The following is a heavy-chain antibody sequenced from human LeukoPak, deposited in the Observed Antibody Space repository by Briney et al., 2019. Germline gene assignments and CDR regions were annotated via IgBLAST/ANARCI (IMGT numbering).Heavy chain of an antibody. CDR1: GYTFTSYY. D-gene: IGHD3-10*02. J-gene: IGHJ6*02. Sequence: ASVKVSCKASGYTFTSYYMHWVRQAPGQGLEWMGIISPSGGSTSYAQKFQGRVTMTRDTSTSTVYMELSSLRSEDTAVYYCATRGAPLVPYYYYGMDVWGQGTTVTVSS. CDR3: ATRGAPLVPYYYYGMDV. CDR2: ISPSGGST. V-gene: IGHV1-46*01.